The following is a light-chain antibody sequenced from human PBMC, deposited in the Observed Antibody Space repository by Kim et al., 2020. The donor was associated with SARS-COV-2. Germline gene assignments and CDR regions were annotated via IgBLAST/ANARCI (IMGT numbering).Light chain of an antibody. CDR1: QSVSSSY. CDR2: GAS. V-gene: IGKV3-20*01. CDR3: QQYDSSPLT. Sequence: EIVLTQSPGTLSLSPGERATLSCRASQSVSSSYLARYQQKPGQAPSLLIYGASSRATGIPDRFSGSGSGTDFTLTISRLEPEDFAVYYCQQYDSSPLTFGGGTKLDI. J-gene: IGKJ4*01.